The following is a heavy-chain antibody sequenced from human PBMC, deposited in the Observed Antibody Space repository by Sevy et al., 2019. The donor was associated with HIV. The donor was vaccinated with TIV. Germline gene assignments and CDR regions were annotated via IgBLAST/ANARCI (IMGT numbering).Heavy chain of an antibody. V-gene: IGHV4-4*07. Sequence: SETLSLTCTVSGGSISSHYWSWIRQPAGKGLEWIGRIFASGSTNYNPSLKSRVSMSIDTPKKQFSLKLTSVTAADTAVYYCARVHGDYTYFDYWGQGTLVTVSS. CDR2: IFASGST. CDR1: GGSISSHY. J-gene: IGHJ4*02. CDR3: ARVHGDYTYFDY. D-gene: IGHD4-17*01.